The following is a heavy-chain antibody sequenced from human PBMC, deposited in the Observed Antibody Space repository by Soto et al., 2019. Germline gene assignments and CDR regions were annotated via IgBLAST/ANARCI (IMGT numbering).Heavy chain of an antibody. V-gene: IGHV4-59*01. CDR1: GGSISSYY. Sequence: SETLSLTCTVSGGSISSYYWSWIRQPPGKGLEWIGYIYYSGSTNYNPSLKSRVTISVDTSKNQFSLKLSSVTAADTAVYYCARVPDRSAYYLSLDYWGQGTLVTVSS. CDR3: ARVPDRSAYYLSLDY. J-gene: IGHJ4*02. D-gene: IGHD3-22*01. CDR2: IYYSGST.